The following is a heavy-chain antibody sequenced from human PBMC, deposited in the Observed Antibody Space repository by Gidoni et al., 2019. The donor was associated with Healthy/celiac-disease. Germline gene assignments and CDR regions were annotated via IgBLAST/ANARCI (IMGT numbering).Heavy chain of an antibody. D-gene: IGHD6-6*01. J-gene: IGHJ3*02. Sequence: QVQLVESGGGVVQPGRSLRLSCAASGFTFSSYAMHWVRQAPGKGLEWVAVISYDGSNKYYADSVKGRFTISRDNSKNTLYLQMNSLRAEDTAVYYCARDIAAGAFDIWGQGTMVTVSS. CDR2: ISYDGSNK. V-gene: IGHV3-30-3*01. CDR3: ARDIAAGAFDI. CDR1: GFTFSSYA.